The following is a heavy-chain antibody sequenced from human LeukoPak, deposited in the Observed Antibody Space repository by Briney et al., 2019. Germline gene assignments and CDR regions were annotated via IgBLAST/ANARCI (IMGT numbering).Heavy chain of an antibody. CDR2: IYTSKSM. CDR3: ARGTLVVTSSPYFDY. D-gene: IGHD3-22*01. Sequence: SETLSLTCTVSGGSISSGFYDWYWIRQPAGKGLEWIGHIYTSKSMNYNPSLKSRVTISVDTSKNQFSLKLSSVTAADTAVYYCARGTLVVTSSPYFDYWGQGTLVTVSS. J-gene: IGHJ4*02. CDR1: GGSISSGFYD. V-gene: IGHV4-61*09.